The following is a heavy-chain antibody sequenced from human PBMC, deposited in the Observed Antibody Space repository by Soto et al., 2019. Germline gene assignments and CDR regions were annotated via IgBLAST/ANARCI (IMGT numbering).Heavy chain of an antibody. J-gene: IGHJ5*02. CDR3: ARSGQYHIQNWFDP. D-gene: IGHD2-2*01. CDR1: GFTFSSYA. Sequence: GGSLRLSCAASGFTFSSYAMHWVRQAPGKGLEWVAVISYDGSNKYYADSVKGRFTISRDNSKNTLYLQMNSLRAEDTAVYYCARSGQYHIQNWFDPWGQGTLVTVSS. V-gene: IGHV3-30-3*01. CDR2: ISYDGSNK.